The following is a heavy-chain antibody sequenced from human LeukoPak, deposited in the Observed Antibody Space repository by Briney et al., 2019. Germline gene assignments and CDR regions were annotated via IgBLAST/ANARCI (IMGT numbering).Heavy chain of an antibody. CDR1: GYSFTSYW. CDR2: IYPGDSDT. Sequence: GESLKISCKGSGYSFTSYWIGWVRQMPGQRLKWMEIIYPGDSDTRYSAYFSVQITVSADMYISNAYLPRSSLQVTDPAMDECASGYCVYELDYWDQATMVTDSS. CDR3: ASGYCVYELDY. J-gene: IGHJ4*02. V-gene: IGHV5-51*01. D-gene: IGHD5/OR15-5a*01.